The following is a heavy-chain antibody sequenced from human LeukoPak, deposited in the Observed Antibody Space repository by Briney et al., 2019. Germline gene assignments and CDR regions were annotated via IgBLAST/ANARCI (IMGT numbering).Heavy chain of an antibody. J-gene: IGHJ4*02. CDR1: GFTFSSYS. CDR2: ISSSSSTI. Sequence: PGGSLRLSCAASGFTFSSYSMNWVRQAPGKGLEWVSYISSSSSTIYYADSVKGRFAISRDNAKNSLYLQMNSLRAEDTAVYYCARDRGGSYAMAYYFDYWGQGTLVTVSS. V-gene: IGHV3-48*04. D-gene: IGHD1-26*01. CDR3: ARDRGGSYAMAYYFDY.